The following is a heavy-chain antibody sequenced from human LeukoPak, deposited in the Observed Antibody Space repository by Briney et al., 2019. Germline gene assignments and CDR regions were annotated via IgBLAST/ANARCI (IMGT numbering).Heavy chain of an antibody. CDR2: IYYDGST. CDR3: ARQLAGLAPPGFIDS. Sequence: SETLSLTCTVSGGSISSPYWTWIRQPPGKGLEWIGYIYYDGSTDYSPSLKSRATISLDTSKNQFSLHLTSVTAADTAVYYCARQLAGLAPPGFIDSWGQGTLVTVSS. V-gene: IGHV4-59*08. CDR1: GGSISSPY. J-gene: IGHJ4*02. D-gene: IGHD3-3*02.